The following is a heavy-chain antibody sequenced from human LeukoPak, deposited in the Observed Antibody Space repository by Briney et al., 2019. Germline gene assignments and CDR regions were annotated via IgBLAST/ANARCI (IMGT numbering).Heavy chain of an antibody. V-gene: IGHV3-23*01. CDR1: GFTFSSYA. J-gene: IGHJ4*02. CDR2: ISGSGGST. Sequence: GGSLRLSCAASGFTFSSYAMSWVRQAPGKGLEWVSAISGSGGSTYYADSVKGRFIISRDNSKNTLYLQMNSLRAEDTAVYYCANSLRFLEWLHQYYFDYWGQGTLVTVSS. D-gene: IGHD3-3*01. CDR3: ANSLRFLEWLHQYYFDY.